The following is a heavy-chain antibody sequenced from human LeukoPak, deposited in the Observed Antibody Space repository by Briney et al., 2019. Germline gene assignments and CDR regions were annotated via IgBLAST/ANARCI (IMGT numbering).Heavy chain of an antibody. CDR2: IYYSGTT. V-gene: IGHV4-59*12. J-gene: IGHJ4*02. Sequence: PGGSLRLSCAASGFIFSSYNMNWIRQPPGKGLEWIGYIYYSGTTNYNPSLKSRVTMSVDTSKNQFSLKLSSVTAADTAVYYCARDREVGATGYYFDYWGQGTLVTVSS. CDR3: ARDREVGATGYYFDY. CDR1: GFIFSSYN. D-gene: IGHD1-26*01.